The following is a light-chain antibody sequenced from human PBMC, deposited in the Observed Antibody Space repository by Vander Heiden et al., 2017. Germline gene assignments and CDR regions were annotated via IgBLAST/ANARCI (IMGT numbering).Light chain of an antibody. CDR2: SAS. V-gene: IGKV1-16*01. CDR1: QDIGYH. J-gene: IGKJ2*01. Sequence: DIQMTQSPSSLSASVGDRVTLTCRASQDIGYHLAWFQQKPEQAPKPLMYSASSLQRGVPPTFSGSGFERNFTLTISSLQPEHVATYYCQQYETFPYTFGQGTSVEI. CDR3: QQYETFPYT.